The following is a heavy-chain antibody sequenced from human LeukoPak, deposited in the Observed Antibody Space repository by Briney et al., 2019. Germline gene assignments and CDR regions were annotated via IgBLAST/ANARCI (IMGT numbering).Heavy chain of an antibody. D-gene: IGHD5-24*01. CDR2: VNHSRGT. Sequence: SETLSLTCAVHGGSFSGFYRTWMRQPPGKGPEWIGEVNHSRGTNYNPSLKSRVTISEDTSKNQFSLNLTSVTAADTAVYYCARGLGEGYPDSWGQGTLVTVSS. J-gene: IGHJ4*02. CDR1: GGSFSGFY. CDR3: ARGLGEGYPDS. V-gene: IGHV4-34*01.